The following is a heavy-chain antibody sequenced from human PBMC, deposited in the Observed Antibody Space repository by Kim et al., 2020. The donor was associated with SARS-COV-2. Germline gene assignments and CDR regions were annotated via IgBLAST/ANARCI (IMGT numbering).Heavy chain of an antibody. CDR1: GFTFSDYY. CDR2: ISSSGSTI. D-gene: IGHD6-13*01. V-gene: IGHV3-11*01. J-gene: IGHJ5*02. Sequence: GGSLRLSCAASGFTFSDYYMSWIRQAPGKGLEWVSYISSSGSTIYYADSVKGRFTISRDNAKNSLYLQMNSLRAEDTAVYYCARVLRVYSSSWYVGGHNWFDPWGQGTLVTVSS. CDR3: ARVLRVYSSSWYVGGHNWFDP.